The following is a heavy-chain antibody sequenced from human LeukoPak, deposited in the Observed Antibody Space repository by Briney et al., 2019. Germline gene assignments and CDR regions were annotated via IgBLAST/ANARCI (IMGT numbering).Heavy chain of an antibody. CDR1: GFTFSRNA. J-gene: IGHJ4*02. Sequence: GGSLRLSCAASGFTFSRNAMNWVRQATGKGLEWVAAVSGNGLGTYYGDSAKGRFNISRDNSRNTLYLQMNSLRIEDTAFYYCAKDANYLRSSGYLIPIDFWGQGTLVTVSS. V-gene: IGHV3-23*01. CDR3: AKDANYLRSSGYLIPIDF. D-gene: IGHD3-22*01. CDR2: VSGNGLGT.